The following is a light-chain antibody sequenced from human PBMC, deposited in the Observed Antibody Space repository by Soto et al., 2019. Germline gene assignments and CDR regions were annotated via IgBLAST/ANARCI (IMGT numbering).Light chain of an antibody. CDR3: QQYDRSPMT. J-gene: IGKJ5*01. CDR2: GAS. Sequence: EIVLTQSPGTLSLSPGERATLSCRASQSVSSSYLAWYQQKPGQSPRLLIYGASSRATGIPDRFSGSGSGTDFTLTISRLEPEDFALYYCQQYDRSPMTFGQGTRLEIK. V-gene: IGKV3-20*01. CDR1: QSVSSSY.